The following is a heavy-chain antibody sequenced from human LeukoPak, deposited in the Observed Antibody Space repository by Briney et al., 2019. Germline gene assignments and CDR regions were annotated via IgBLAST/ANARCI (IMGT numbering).Heavy chain of an antibody. J-gene: IGHJ4*02. CDR1: GGSISSSSYY. CDR3: ARQEDDVLTGYYVKY. D-gene: IGHD3-9*01. Sequence: PSETLSLTCTVSGGSISSSSYYWGWIRQPPGKGLEWIGSIFHSGSTYYNPSLKSRVTISVGTSRNQFSLKLSSVTAADTAVYYCARQEDDVLTGYYVKYWGQGTLVTVSS. V-gene: IGHV4-39*01. CDR2: IFHSGST.